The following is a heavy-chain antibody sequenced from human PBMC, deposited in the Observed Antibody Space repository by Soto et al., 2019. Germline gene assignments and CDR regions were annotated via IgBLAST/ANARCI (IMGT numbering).Heavy chain of an antibody. D-gene: IGHD6-13*01. V-gene: IGHV3-48*03. J-gene: IGHJ6*02. Sequence: GGSLRLCCAASGFTFSSYEMNWVRQAPGKGLEWVSYISSSGSTIYYADSVKGRFTISRDNAKNSLYLQMNSLRAEDTAVYYCAGIYSSSWYRGNYGLDVWGQGITVTVSS. CDR3: AGIYSSSWYRGNYGLDV. CDR2: ISSSGSTI. CDR1: GFTFSSYE.